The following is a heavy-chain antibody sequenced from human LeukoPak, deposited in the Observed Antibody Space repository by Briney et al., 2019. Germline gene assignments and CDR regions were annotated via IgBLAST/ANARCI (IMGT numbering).Heavy chain of an antibody. J-gene: IGHJ4*02. D-gene: IGHD4-17*01. Sequence: GGSLRLSCAASGFTFSSYWMHWVRQAPGKGLVWVSRINSDGSSTSYADSVKGRFTISRDNAKNTLYLQMNSLRAEDTAVYCCARGNGDYEGGLDYWGQGTLVTVSS. CDR1: GFTFSSYW. CDR2: INSDGSST. V-gene: IGHV3-74*01. CDR3: ARGNGDYEGGLDY.